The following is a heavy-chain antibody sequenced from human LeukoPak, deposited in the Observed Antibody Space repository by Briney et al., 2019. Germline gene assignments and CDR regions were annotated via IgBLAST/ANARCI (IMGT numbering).Heavy chain of an antibody. J-gene: IGHJ4*02. CDR2: IYYSGTT. V-gene: IGHV4-30-4*01. D-gene: IGHD5-12*01. Sequence: SQTLSLTCTVSGGSISSGDYYWSWIRQPPGKGLEWIGYIYYSGTTYYNPSLKSRVIISIDTSKSQFSLKLSSVTAADTAVYYCASGYETGYYFDYWGQGILVTVSS. CDR1: GGSISSGDYY. CDR3: ASGYETGYYFDY.